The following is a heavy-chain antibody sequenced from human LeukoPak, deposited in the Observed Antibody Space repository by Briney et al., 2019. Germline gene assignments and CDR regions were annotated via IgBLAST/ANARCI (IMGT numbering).Heavy chain of an antibody. CDR1: GFSVNNNY. CDR2: IDNFGNT. V-gene: IGHV3-53*01. D-gene: IGHD3-10*01. J-gene: IGHJ4*02. CDR3: AGGTYYGSGSRPGYLDY. Sequence: AVSLRLSCSASGFSVNNNYMNWVRQAPGQGLEWFSTIDNFGNTDYADSVKVRFSISRDSSKNTAYLQMNSLRAEDTAMYFCAGGTYYGSGSRPGYLDYWGLGTLVTVSS.